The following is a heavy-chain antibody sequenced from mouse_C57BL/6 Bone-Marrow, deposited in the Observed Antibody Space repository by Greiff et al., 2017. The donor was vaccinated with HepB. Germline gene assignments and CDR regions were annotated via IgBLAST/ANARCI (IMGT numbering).Heavy chain of an antibody. CDR1: GYTFTSYW. CDR3: AKALNYYAMDY. V-gene: IGHV1-52*01. J-gene: IGHJ4*01. Sequence: QVQLQQPGAELVRPGSSVKLSCKASGYTFTSYWMHWVKQRPIQGLEWIGNIDPSDSDTHYNQKFKDKATLTVDKSSSTAYMQLSSLTSEDSAVYYCAKALNYYAMDYWGQGTSVTVSS. CDR2: IDPSDSDT.